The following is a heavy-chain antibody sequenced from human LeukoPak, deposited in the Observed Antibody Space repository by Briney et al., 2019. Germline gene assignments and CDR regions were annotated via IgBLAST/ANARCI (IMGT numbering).Heavy chain of an antibody. D-gene: IGHD4-23*01. CDR3: ARERSSSGGHNWFDP. J-gene: IGHJ5*02. CDR1: GGYIITSGRY. Sequence: SETLSLTCTVSGGYIITSGRYWGWIRQPPGKGLEWIGSIYYTGVTSTNPFFRSRMSISVDTSKNQFSLNLTSVTAADAAVYYCARERSSSGGHNWFDPWGQGTLVTVSS. V-gene: IGHV4-39*07. CDR2: IYYTGVT.